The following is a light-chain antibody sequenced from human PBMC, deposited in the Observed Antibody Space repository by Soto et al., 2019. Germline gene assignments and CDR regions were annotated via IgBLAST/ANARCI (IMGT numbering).Light chain of an antibody. Sequence: EIVLTQSPATLSLSPGERATLSCRASQSVSGYLAWYQQKPGQAPRLLIYDASNKATGIPARFNGSGSGTDFTLTISSLEPEEFAVYYCQQRSNWPLTFGGGTKVEIK. CDR2: DAS. J-gene: IGKJ4*01. CDR1: QSVSGY. CDR3: QQRSNWPLT. V-gene: IGKV3-11*01.